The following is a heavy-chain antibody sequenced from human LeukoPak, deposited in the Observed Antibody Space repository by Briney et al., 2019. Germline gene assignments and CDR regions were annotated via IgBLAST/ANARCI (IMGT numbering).Heavy chain of an antibody. CDR2: ISGSGGST. Sequence: PGGSLRLSCVASGFTFPSYAMSWVRQAPGKGLEWVSAISGSGGSTYYADSVKGRFTISRDNSKNTLYLQMNSLRAEDTAVYYSSGWYVRGYYYGMDVWGQGTTVTVSS. D-gene: IGHD6-19*01. V-gene: IGHV3-23*01. CDR1: GFTFPSYA. CDR3: SGWYVRGYYYGMDV. J-gene: IGHJ6*02.